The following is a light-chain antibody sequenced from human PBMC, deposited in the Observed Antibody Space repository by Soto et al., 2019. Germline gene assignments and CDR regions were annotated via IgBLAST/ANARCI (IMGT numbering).Light chain of an antibody. CDR3: QQSDTLPWT. Sequence: DIQVTHSPSSLSASLGYIFTITCQASQDITNSLNWYQQKPGKAPKLLIYDVSNLQTGVPSRFSGSGSGTDFTFSISSLQPEDIATYYCQQSDTLPWTFGQGTKVDIK. J-gene: IGKJ1*01. V-gene: IGKV1-33*01. CDR2: DVS. CDR1: QDITNS.